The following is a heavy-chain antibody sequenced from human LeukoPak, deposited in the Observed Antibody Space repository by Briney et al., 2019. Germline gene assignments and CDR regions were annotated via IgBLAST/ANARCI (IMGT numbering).Heavy chain of an antibody. CDR1: GGSFSGYY. CDR2: INHSGST. V-gene: IGHV4-34*01. CDR3: ARGPLDY. J-gene: IGHJ4*02. Sequence: PSETLSLTCAVYGGSFSGYYWSWIRQPPGKGLEWIGEINHSGSTNHNPSLNSRVTISVDTSKNQFSLKLSSVTAADTAVYYCARGPLDYWGQGTLVTVSS.